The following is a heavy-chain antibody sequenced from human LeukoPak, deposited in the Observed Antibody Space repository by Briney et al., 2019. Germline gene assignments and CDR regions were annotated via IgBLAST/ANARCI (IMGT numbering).Heavy chain of an antibody. CDR1: GGSISSSSYY. Sequence: PSETLSLTCTVSGGSISSSSYYWGWIRQPPGKGLEWIGSIYYSGSTYYNPSLKSRVTISVDTSKNHFSLKLSSVTAADTSVYYCARGSSSWSHEFDPWGQGTLVTVSS. V-gene: IGHV4-39*01. CDR2: IYYSGST. D-gene: IGHD6-13*01. J-gene: IGHJ5*02. CDR3: ARGSSSWSHEFDP.